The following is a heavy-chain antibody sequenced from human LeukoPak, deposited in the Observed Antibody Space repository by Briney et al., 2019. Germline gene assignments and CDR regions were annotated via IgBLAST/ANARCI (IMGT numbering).Heavy chain of an antibody. J-gene: IGHJ4*02. Sequence: ASVKVSCKASGYTFTSYYMHWVRQAPGQGLEWMGWINPNSGGTNYAQKFQGRVTMTRDTSISTAYMELSRLRSDDTAVYYCARQGSSGWYLFRWGQGTLVTVSS. V-gene: IGHV1-2*02. D-gene: IGHD6-19*01. CDR2: INPNSGGT. CDR3: ARQGSSGWYLFR. CDR1: GYTFTSYY.